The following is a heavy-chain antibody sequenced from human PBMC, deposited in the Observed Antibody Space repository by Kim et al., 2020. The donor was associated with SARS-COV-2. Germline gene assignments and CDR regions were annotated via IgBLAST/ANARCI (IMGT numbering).Heavy chain of an antibody. J-gene: IGHJ4*02. Sequence: SETLSLTCTVSGGSISSSSYYWGWIRQPPGKGLEWIGSIYYSGSTYYNPSLKSRVTISVDTSKNQFSLKLSSVTAADAAVYYCAGHFYGYSYDFPFDYWGQGTLVTVSS. CDR2: IYYSGST. CDR3: AGHFYGYSYDFPFDY. D-gene: IGHD5-18*01. CDR1: GGSISSSSYY. V-gene: IGHV4-39*01.